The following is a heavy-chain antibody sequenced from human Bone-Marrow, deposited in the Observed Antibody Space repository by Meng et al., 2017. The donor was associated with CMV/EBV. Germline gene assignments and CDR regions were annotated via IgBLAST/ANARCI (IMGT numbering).Heavy chain of an antibody. CDR3: ARHTRYCSSTSCYQMFNWFDP. CDR2: INHSGST. J-gene: IGHJ5*02. CDR1: GGSFSGYY. D-gene: IGHD2-2*01. V-gene: IGHV4-34*01. Sequence: SETLSLTCAVYGGSFSGYYWSWIRQPPGKGLEWIGEINHSGSTNYNPSLKSRVTISVDTSKNQFSLKLSSVTAADTAVYYCARHTRYCSSTSCYQMFNWFDPWGQGTLVTVSS.